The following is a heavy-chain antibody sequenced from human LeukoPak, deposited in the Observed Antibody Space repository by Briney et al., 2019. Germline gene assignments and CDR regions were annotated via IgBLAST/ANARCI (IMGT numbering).Heavy chain of an antibody. V-gene: IGHV3-33*08. J-gene: IGHJ3*02. CDR2: TWYDGSYK. CDR1: GFTFSTST. D-gene: IGHD1-26*01. Sequence: PGGSLRLSCAASGFTFSTSTMSWVRQAPGKRLEWVAVTWYDGSYKYYGDSVKGRFTISRDNSKNTLYLQMASLRVEDTAVYYCARQFDGSHPNAFDIWGQGTMVTVSS. CDR3: ARQFDGSHPNAFDI.